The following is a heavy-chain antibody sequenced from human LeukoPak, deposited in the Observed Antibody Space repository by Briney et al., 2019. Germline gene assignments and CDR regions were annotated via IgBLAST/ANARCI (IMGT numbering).Heavy chain of an antibody. V-gene: IGHV1-69*13. CDR1: GGTFSSYA. CDR2: IIPIFGTA. Sequence: SVKVSCKASGGTFSSYAISWVRQAPGQGLEWMGGIIPIFGTANYAQKFQGRVTITADESTCTAYMELSSLRSEDTAVYYCAREEINTIFGVVINAFDPWGQGTLVTVSS. CDR3: AREEINTIFGVVINAFDP. J-gene: IGHJ5*02. D-gene: IGHD3-3*01.